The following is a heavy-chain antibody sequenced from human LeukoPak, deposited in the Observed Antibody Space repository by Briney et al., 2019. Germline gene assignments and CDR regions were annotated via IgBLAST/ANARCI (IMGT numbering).Heavy chain of an antibody. CDR3: AKAVNFEVGPIGVY. Sequence: PGGSLRLSCAASGFTFSSYAVSWVRQAPGKGLEWVSAISGSGGSTYYADSVKGRFTISRDNSKNTLYLQMNSLRAEDTAVYYCAKAVNFEVGPIGVYWGQGTLVTVSS. D-gene: IGHD3-9*01. J-gene: IGHJ4*02. CDR1: GFTFSSYA. V-gene: IGHV3-23*01. CDR2: ISGSGGST.